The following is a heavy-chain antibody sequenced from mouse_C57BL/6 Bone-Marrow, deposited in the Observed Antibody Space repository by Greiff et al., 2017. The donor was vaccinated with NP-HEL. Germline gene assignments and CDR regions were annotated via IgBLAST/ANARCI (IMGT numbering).Heavy chain of an antibody. V-gene: IGHV7-3*01. Sequence: EVQRVESGGGLVQPGGSLSLSCAASGFTFTDYYMSWVRQPPGKALEWLGFIRNKANGYTTEYSASVKGRFTISRDNSQSILYLQMNALRAEDSATYYCARYRGVTDYYAMDYWGQGTSVTVSS. CDR1: GFTFTDYY. CDR3: ARYRGVTDYYAMDY. CDR2: IRNKANGYTT. D-gene: IGHD2-2*01. J-gene: IGHJ4*01.